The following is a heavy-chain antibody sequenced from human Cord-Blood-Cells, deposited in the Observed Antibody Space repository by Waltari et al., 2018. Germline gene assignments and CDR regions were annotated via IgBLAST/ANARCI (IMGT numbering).Heavy chain of an antibody. CDR2: IYYSGST. CDR3: ARHGMTTKDWYFDL. Sequence: QLQLQESGPGLVKPSETLSLTCTVSGGSISSSSYYWGWFRQPPGMGREWIGSIYYSGSTYYNPSLQSRVTISVDTSKNQCSLKLSSVTAADTAVDYCARHGMTTKDWYFDLWGRGTLVTVSS. V-gene: IGHV4-39*01. CDR1: GGSISSSSYY. D-gene: IGHD4-4*01. J-gene: IGHJ2*01.